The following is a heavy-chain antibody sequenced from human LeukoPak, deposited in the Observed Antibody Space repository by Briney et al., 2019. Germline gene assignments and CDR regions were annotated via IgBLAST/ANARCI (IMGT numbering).Heavy chain of an antibody. CDR1: GGSISSYY. V-gene: IGHV4-59*01. D-gene: IGHD2-2*01. CDR3: ARGDEDIVVVPAAIHFDY. CDR2: IYYSGST. J-gene: IGHJ4*02. Sequence: SETLSLTCTVSGGSISSYYWSWIRQLPGKGLEWIGYIYYSGSTNYNPSLKSRVTISVDTSKNQFSLKLSSVTAADTAVYCCARGDEDIVVVPAAIHFDYWGQGTLVTVSS.